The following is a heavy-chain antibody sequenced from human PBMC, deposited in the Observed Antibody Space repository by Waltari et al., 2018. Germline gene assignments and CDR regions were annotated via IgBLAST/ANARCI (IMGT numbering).Heavy chain of an antibody. V-gene: IGHV3-9*01. Sequence: EVQLVESGGGLVQPGRSLRLSCAASGFTFDDYAMHWVRQAPGKGLEWVSGISWNSGSIGYADSVKGRFTISRDNAKNSLYLQMNSLRAEDTALNYCAKDMGSSGWYDYWGQGTLVTVSS. CDR2: ISWNSGSI. CDR3: AKDMGSSGWYDY. J-gene: IGHJ4*02. D-gene: IGHD6-19*01. CDR1: GFTFDDYA.